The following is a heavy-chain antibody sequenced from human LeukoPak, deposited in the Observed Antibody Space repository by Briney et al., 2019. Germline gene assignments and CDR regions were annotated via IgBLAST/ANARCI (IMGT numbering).Heavy chain of an antibody. V-gene: IGHV1-8*01. CDR1: GYTFTSYD. D-gene: IGHD2-2*01. Sequence: ASVKVSCKASGYTFTSYDINWVRQATGQGLEWMGWMNPNSGNTGYAQKFQGRVTMTRNTSISTAYMELSSLRSEDTAVYYCARFDIVVVPAATRKDYYYGMDVWGQGTTVTVSS. CDR3: ARFDIVVVPAATRKDYYYGMDV. CDR2: MNPNSGNT. J-gene: IGHJ6*02.